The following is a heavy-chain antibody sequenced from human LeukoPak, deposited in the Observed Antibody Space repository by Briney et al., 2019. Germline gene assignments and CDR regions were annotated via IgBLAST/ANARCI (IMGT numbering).Heavy chain of an antibody. D-gene: IGHD2-21*01. J-gene: IGHJ4*02. CDR1: GFTFSAYW. CDR2: IRDDGSDS. CDR3: ARDDRNSYYDY. V-gene: IGHV3-7*01. Sequence: GGSLRLSCVGSGFTFSAYWMTWVRQAPGKGLELVANIRDDGSDSYYVGSVKGRFTISRDNAKNSLYLQMNSLRAEDTAVYYCARDDRNSYYDYWGQGTLVTVSS.